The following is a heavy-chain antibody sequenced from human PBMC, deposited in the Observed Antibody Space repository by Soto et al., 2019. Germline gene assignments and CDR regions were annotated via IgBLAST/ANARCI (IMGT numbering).Heavy chain of an antibody. J-gene: IGHJ6*02. CDR3: ARTSMQSRGYSYGHGGMDV. V-gene: IGHV5-10-1*01. Sequence: EVQLVQSGAEVKKPGESLRISCKGSGYSFTSYWISWVRQMPGKGLEWMGRIDPSDSYTNYSPPFQGHVTISADKSISTAYLQWSSLTASDTAMYYCARTSMQSRGYSYGHGGMDVWGQGTTVTVSS. CDR2: IDPSDSYT. CDR1: GYSFTSYW. D-gene: IGHD5-18*01.